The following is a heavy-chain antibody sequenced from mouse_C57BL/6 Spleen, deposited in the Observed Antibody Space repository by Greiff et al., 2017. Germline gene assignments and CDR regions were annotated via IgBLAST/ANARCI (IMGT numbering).Heavy chain of an antibody. V-gene: IGHV1-55*01. Sequence: QVQLQQPGAELVKPGASVKMSCKASGYTFTSYWITWVKQRPGQGLEWIGDIYPGSGSTNYNEKFKSKATLTVDTSSSTAYMQLSSLTSEDSAVYYCARKGSIPGTIYYFDYWGQGTTLTVSS. CDR3: ARKGSIPGTIYYFDY. CDR2: IYPGSGST. J-gene: IGHJ2*01. D-gene: IGHD4-1*01. CDR1: GYTFTSYW.